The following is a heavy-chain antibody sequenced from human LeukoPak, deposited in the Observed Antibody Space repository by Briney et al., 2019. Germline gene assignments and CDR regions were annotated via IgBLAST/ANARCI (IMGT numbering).Heavy chain of an antibody. Sequence: GGSLRLSCAASGFTFDDYGMSWVRHAPGKGLEWVSGIIWNGGSTGYADSVKGRFTISRDNSKSTLYIQMNSLRAEDTAVYYCARAKPKNMVRGLIMRRESRYYFDYWGQGTLVTVSS. J-gene: IGHJ4*02. CDR3: ARAKPKNMVRGLIMRRESRYYFDY. CDR1: GFTFDDYG. V-gene: IGHV3-20*04. CDR2: IIWNGGST. D-gene: IGHD3-10*01.